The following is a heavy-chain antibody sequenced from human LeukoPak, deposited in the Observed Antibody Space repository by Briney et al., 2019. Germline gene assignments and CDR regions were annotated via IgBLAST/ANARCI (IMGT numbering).Heavy chain of an antibody. V-gene: IGHV3-23*01. J-gene: IGHJ1*01. CDR1: GFTFSSHA. D-gene: IGHD3-22*01. CDR3: ATGISMMIMAPGY. CDR2: ISGSGGST. Sequence: HPGGSLRLSCAASGFTFSSHAMSWVRQAPGKGLEWVSAISGSGGSTYYADSVKGRFTISRDNSKNTLYLQEDGLRAEDTAVYYCATGISMMIMAPGYWGQGTLVTVSS.